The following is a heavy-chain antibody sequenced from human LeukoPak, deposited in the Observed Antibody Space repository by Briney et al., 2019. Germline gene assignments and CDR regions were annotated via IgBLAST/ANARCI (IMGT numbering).Heavy chain of an antibody. D-gene: IGHD3-10*01. CDR1: GFTFSGYG. Sequence: GGSLRLSCAASGFTFSGYGMHWVRQAPGQGLEGVAVIWYDGSNKFYADSVKGRFTISRDNSKTTLYLQMNSLRAEDTAVYYCARSFVLGGSGRPIDYWGQGTLVTVSS. J-gene: IGHJ4*02. CDR3: ARSFVLGGSGRPIDY. CDR2: IWYDGSNK. V-gene: IGHV3-33*01.